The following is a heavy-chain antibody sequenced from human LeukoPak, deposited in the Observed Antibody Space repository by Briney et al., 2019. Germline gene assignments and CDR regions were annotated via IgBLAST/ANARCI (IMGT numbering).Heavy chain of an antibody. CDR2: IYTSGST. CDR3: AREGAYYDSRGYDDY. Sequence: SETLSLTCTVSGGSISSYYWSWIRQPAGKGLELIGRIYTSGSTNYNPSLKSRVTISVDTSKNQFSLKLSSVTAADTAVYYCAREGAYYDSRGYDDYWGQGTLVTVSS. J-gene: IGHJ4*02. V-gene: IGHV4-4*07. D-gene: IGHD3-22*01. CDR1: GGSISSYY.